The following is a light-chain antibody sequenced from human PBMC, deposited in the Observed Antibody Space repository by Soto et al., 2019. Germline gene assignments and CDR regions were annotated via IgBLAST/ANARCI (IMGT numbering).Light chain of an antibody. CDR2: DVS. J-gene: IGKJ3*01. Sequence: EIVLTQSPATLSLSPGERATLSCRASQSVSSYLAWYQQKPGQAPRLLIYDVSNRATGIPARFSGSGSGTDFTLTISSLEPEDFAVYYCQQRSSWPLFTFGPGTKVDIK. V-gene: IGKV3-11*01. CDR3: QQRSSWPLFT. CDR1: QSVSSY.